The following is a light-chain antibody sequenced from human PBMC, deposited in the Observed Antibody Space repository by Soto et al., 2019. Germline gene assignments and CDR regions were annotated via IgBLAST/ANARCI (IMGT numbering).Light chain of an antibody. J-gene: IGKJ1*01. CDR2: KAS. V-gene: IGKV1-5*03. CDR1: PSIDTW. Sequence: DIQMTQSPSTLSASVGDRVTITCRASPSIDTWLAWHQQKPGQVPKLLISKASSLESGVPSRFSGSGSGAEFTLTISSLQPDDSATYYCQQYNSYRAFGQGTKV. CDR3: QQYNSYRA.